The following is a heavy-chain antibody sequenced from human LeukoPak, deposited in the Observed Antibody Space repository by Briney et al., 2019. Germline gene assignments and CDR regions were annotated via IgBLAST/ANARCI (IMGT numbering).Heavy chain of an antibody. CDR1: GGSFSGYY. D-gene: IGHD3-3*01. V-gene: IGHV4-34*01. CDR3: ANYYDLWSGPRD. J-gene: IGHJ4*02. Sequence: AETLSLTCAVYGGSFSGYYWSWIRQPPGKGLEWIGEINHSGRTNYNPSLKSRVTISVQTSQNHFSLKVSSLSAADTAVYYCANYYDLWSGPRDWGQGTLVTVSS. CDR2: INHSGRT.